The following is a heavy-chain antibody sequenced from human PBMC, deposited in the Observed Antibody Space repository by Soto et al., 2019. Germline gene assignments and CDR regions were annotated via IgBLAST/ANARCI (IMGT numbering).Heavy chain of an antibody. CDR3: ARDLGGSSSYLGY. V-gene: IGHV1-2*02. CDR1: GYTFTGHY. D-gene: IGHD6-6*01. J-gene: IGHJ4*02. Sequence: QAQLMQSGAEVKKPGASLKVSCKASGYTFTGHYIHWVRQAPGQGLEWMGWINPAYGGATYARKLQGRISLTRDTSTSTAYRDLCSQRSDDTPIYFCARDLGGSSSYLGYWGQGTPVTVSS. CDR2: INPAYGGA.